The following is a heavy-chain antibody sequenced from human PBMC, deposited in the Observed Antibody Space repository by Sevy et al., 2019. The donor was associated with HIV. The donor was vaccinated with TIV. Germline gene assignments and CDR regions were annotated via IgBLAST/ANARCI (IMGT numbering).Heavy chain of an antibody. CDR3: AKSPQYYYDSSGGAFDI. Sequence: GGSLRLSCAASGLTFSSHAMHWVRQAPGKGLESVAVISYDGNIRYYGDSVKGRFTISRDDSKNTLYLQMNSLRAEDTAVYYCAKSPQYYYDSSGGAFDIWGQGTMVTVSS. J-gene: IGHJ3*02. CDR2: ISYDGNIR. V-gene: IGHV3-30-3*02. D-gene: IGHD3-22*01. CDR1: GLTFSSHA.